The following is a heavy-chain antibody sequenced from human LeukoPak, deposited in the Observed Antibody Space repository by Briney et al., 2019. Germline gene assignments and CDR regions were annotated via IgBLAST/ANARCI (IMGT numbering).Heavy chain of an antibody. D-gene: IGHD2-2*01. CDR3: AKDPAAMGEYFQH. CDR2: ISWNGGSI. Sequence: GGSLRLSCAASGFTFDDYAMHWVRQAPGKGLEWVSGISWNGGSIGYADSVKGRFTISRDNAKNSLYLQMNSLRAEDTALYYCAKDPAAMGEYFQHWGQGTLVTVSS. V-gene: IGHV3-9*01. J-gene: IGHJ1*01. CDR1: GFTFDDYA.